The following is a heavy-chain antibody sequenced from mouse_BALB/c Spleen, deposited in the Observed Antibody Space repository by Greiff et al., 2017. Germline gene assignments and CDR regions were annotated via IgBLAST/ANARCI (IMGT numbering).Heavy chain of an antibody. V-gene: IGHV5-12-1*01. CDR3: ARLRYYAMDY. CDR2: ISSGGGCT. CDR1: GFAFSSYD. Sequence: EVHLVESGGGLVKPGGSLKLSCAASGFAFSSYDMSWVRQTPEKRLEWVAYISSGGGCTYYPDTVKGRFTISRDNAKNTLYLQMSSLKSEDTAMYYCARLRYYAMDYWGQGTSVTVSS. J-gene: IGHJ4*01.